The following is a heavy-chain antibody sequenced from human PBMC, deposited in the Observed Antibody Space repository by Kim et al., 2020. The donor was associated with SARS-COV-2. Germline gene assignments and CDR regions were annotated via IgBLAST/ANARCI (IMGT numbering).Heavy chain of an antibody. CDR3: AREGNTMVRGVRGWFDP. J-gene: IGHJ5*02. CDR1: GYTFTGYY. V-gene: IGHV1-2*02. D-gene: IGHD3-10*01. CDR2: INLNSGGT. Sequence: ASVKVSCKASGYTFTGYYMHWVRQAPGQGLEWMGWINLNSGGTNYAQKFQGRVTMTRHTSISTAYMELSRLSSDDTAVYYCAREGNTMVRGVRGWFDPWGQGTLVTVS.